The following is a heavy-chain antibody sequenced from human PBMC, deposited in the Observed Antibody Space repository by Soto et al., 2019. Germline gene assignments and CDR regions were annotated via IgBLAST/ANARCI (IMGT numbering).Heavy chain of an antibody. CDR1: GGTFSSYA. CDR3: ASITMIDRSRGYYFDY. Sequence: RASVKVSCKASGGTFSSYAISWVRQAPGQGLEWMGGIIPIFGTANYAQKFQGRVTITADESTSTAYMGLSSLRSEDTAVYYCASITMIDRSRGYYFDYWGQGTLVTVSS. J-gene: IGHJ4*02. D-gene: IGHD3-22*01. V-gene: IGHV1-69*13. CDR2: IIPIFGTA.